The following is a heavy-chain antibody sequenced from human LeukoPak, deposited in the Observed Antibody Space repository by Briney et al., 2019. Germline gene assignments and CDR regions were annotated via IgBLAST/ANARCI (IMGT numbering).Heavy chain of an antibody. CDR1: GFTFSSYA. CDR2: ISGSGGST. D-gene: IGHD6-19*01. V-gene: IGHV3-23*01. J-gene: IGHJ6*02. CDR3: ARGMWLATLQNYYGMDV. Sequence: PGGSLRLSCAASGFTFSSYAMSWVRQAPGKGLEWVSAISGSGGSTYYADSVKGRFTISRDNAKNSLYLQMNSLRAEDTAVYYCARGMWLATLQNYYGMDVWGQGTTVTVSS.